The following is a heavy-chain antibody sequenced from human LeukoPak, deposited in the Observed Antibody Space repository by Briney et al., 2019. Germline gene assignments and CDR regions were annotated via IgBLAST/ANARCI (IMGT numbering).Heavy chain of an antibody. CDR3: AKIPVAGYFDY. J-gene: IGHJ4*02. D-gene: IGHD6-19*01. CDR1: GFTFSSYG. CDR2: ISYDGSNK. Sequence: GRSLRLSCAASGFTFSSYGMHWVRQAPGKGLEWVAVISYDGSNKYYADSVKGRFTISRDNSKNTLYLQMNSLRAEDTAVYYCAKIPVAGYFDYWGQGTLVTVSP. V-gene: IGHV3-30*18.